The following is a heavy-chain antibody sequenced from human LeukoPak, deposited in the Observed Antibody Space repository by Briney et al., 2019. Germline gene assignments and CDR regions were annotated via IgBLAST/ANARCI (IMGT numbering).Heavy chain of an antibody. CDR3: ANLHYVSSGSNFDY. Sequence: PSETLSLTCTVSADSISSRYCSWIRQPPGKGLEWIGYIHYRGTTNYNPSLKSRVTISVDTSKKQFSLKLKSVTAADTAVYYCANLHYVSSGSNFDYWGQGTLVTVSS. D-gene: IGHD3-22*01. CDR1: ADSISSRY. CDR2: IHYRGTT. V-gene: IGHV4-59*11. J-gene: IGHJ4*02.